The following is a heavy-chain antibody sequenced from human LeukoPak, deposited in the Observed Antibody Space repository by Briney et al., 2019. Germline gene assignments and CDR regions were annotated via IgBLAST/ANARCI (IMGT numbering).Heavy chain of an antibody. CDR2: IYYSGST. D-gene: IGHD6-19*01. V-gene: IGHV4-59*01. CDR1: GGSISSYY. CDR3: ARSDSSGWLYFDY. J-gene: IGHJ4*02. Sequence: SSETLSLTCAVYGGSISSYYWSWIRQPPGKGLEWIGYIYYSGSTNYNPSLKSRVTISVDTSKNQFSLKLSSVTAADTAMYYCARSDSSGWLYFDYWGQGTLVTVSS.